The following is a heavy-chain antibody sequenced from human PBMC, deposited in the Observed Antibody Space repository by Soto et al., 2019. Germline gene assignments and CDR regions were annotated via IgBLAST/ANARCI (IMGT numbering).Heavy chain of an antibody. Sequence: GGSLRLSCAASGFTFSSYAMSWVRQAPGKGLEWVSAISGSGGSTYYADSVKGRFTISRDNSKNTLYLQMNSLRAEDTAVYYCAKDSSGGSGSYVYDYWGQGTLVTVSS. CDR3: AKDSSGGSGSYVYDY. CDR1: GFTFSSYA. D-gene: IGHD3-10*01. CDR2: ISGSGGST. V-gene: IGHV3-23*01. J-gene: IGHJ4*02.